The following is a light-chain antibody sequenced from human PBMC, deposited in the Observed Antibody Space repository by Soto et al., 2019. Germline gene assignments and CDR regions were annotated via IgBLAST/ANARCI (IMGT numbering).Light chain of an antibody. CDR1: SSNIGAGYD. V-gene: IGLV1-40*01. Sequence: SVLTPPPSVSGAPGEMVAISCTGSSSNIGAGYDVHWYQHRPGTAPRLLIFGNNRRPSGVPVPDRFSGSKSGTSASLAITRLQAEDEGDYYCQSYDRSLDARYVCASGTKVTV. CDR2: GNN. J-gene: IGLJ1*01. CDR3: QSYDRSLDARYV.